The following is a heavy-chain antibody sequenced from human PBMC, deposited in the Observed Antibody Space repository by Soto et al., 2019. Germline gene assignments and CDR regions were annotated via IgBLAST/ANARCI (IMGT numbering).Heavy chain of an antibody. CDR2: ISYDGSKK. V-gene: IGHV3-30-3*01. Sequence: GGSLRLSCAASGFTFSSYAMHWVRQAPGKGLEWVAVISYDGSKKYYADSVKGRFTISRDNSKNKLYLQTDSLRAEDTAMFYCARDLSSDYGMDVWGQGTTVTVSS. CDR1: GFTFSSYA. CDR3: ARDLSSDYGMDV. J-gene: IGHJ6*02.